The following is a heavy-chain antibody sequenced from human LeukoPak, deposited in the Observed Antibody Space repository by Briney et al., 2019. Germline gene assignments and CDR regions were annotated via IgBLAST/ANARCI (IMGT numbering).Heavy chain of an antibody. Sequence: ASVKVSCKASGYTFTGYYMHWVRQAPGQGLEWMGWINPNSGGTNYAQKFQGRVTMTRDTSISTAYMELSRLRSDDTAVYYCARVRGHSYGAFDYWGQGTLVTVSS. D-gene: IGHD5-18*01. V-gene: IGHV1-2*02. CDR3: ARVRGHSYGAFDY. CDR1: GYTFTGYY. J-gene: IGHJ4*02. CDR2: INPNSGGT.